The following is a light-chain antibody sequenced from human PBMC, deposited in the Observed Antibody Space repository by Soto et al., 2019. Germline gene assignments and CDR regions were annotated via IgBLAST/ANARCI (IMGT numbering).Light chain of an antibody. V-gene: IGKV3-15*01. Sequence: EIGMTQSPATLSVSPGERATLSCRASQSVSSNLAWYQQKPGQAPRLLIYGASTRATGIPARFSGSGSGTEFTLTISSLQSEDFAVYYCQQYNSLTTFGQGTKVDI. CDR3: QQYNSLTT. CDR1: QSVSSN. CDR2: GAS. J-gene: IGKJ1*01.